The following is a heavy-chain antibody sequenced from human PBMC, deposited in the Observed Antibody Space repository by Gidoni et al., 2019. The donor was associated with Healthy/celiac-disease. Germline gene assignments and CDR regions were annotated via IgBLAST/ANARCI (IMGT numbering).Heavy chain of an antibody. V-gene: IGHV3-23*01. CDR3: AKEPVSSGKLNWFDP. CDR2: ISGSGGST. D-gene: IGHD6-6*01. J-gene: IGHJ5*02. Sequence: EVQLLESGGGLVQPGGSLSLSCAASGFTFSSYAMSWVRQAPGKGLEWVSAISGSGGSTYYADSVKGRFTISRDNSKNTLYLQMNSLRVEDTAVYYCAKEPVSSGKLNWFDPWGQGTLVTVSS. CDR1: GFTFSSYA.